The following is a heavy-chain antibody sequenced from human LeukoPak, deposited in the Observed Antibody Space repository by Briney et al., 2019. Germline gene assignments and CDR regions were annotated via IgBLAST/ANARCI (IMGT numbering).Heavy chain of an antibody. V-gene: IGHV3-23*01. J-gene: IGHJ4*02. CDR1: GFTFRNYA. D-gene: IGHD6-13*01. CDR3: ARDASSWYY. Sequence: GGSLRLSCAASGFTFRNYAMSWVRQAPGKGLEWVSSISDSGRSTYYADSVKGRFTISRDNSKNTLYLQMNSLRVEDTAIYYCARDASSWYYWGQGTLVTVSS. CDR2: ISDSGRST.